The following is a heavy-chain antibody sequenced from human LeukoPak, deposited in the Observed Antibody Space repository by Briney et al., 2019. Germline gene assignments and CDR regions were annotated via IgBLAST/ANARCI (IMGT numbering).Heavy chain of an antibody. Sequence: ASVKVSCKASGYTFTDYYMHWVRQAPGQGLEWMGWINRNSGVTNYAQKFQGRVTVTRDTSITTVYMELSRLRSDDTAVYYCARDTARIGYCSGGSCYGKMDVWGQGTSVTVSS. CDR3: ARDTARIGYCSGGSCYGKMDV. V-gene: IGHV1-2*02. D-gene: IGHD2-15*01. CDR1: GYTFTDYY. CDR2: INRNSGVT. J-gene: IGHJ6*02.